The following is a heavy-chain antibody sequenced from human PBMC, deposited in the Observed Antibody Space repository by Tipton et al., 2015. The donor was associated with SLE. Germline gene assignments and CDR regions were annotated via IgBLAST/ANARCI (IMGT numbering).Heavy chain of an antibody. J-gene: IGHJ4*02. Sequence: TLSLTCAVYGGSFSGYYWSWIRQPPGKGLEWIGEINHSGSTNYNPSLKSRVTISVDTPKNQFSLKLSSVTAADTAVYYCARDRIAAAGYFDYWGQGTLVTVSS. CDR3: ARDRIAAAGYFDY. V-gene: IGHV4-34*01. CDR2: INHSGST. CDR1: GGSFSGYY. D-gene: IGHD6-13*01.